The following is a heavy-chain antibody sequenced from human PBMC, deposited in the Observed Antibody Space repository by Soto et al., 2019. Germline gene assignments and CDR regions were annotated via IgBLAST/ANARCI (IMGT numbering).Heavy chain of an antibody. D-gene: IGHD6-13*01. J-gene: IGHJ5*02. Sequence: GESLKISCXGSGYSFTSYWMSWARHMPGKGLEWMGRIDPSDSYTNYSPSFQGHVTISADKSISTAYLQWSSLKASDTAMYYCAREDRSLNWFDPWGQGTLVTVSS. CDR1: GYSFTSYW. V-gene: IGHV5-10-1*01. CDR3: AREDRSLNWFDP. CDR2: IDPSDSYT.